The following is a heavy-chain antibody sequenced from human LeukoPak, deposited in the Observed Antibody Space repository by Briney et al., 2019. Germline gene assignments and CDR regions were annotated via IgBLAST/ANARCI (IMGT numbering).Heavy chain of an antibody. Sequence: VSVKVSCKVSGSTLTELSMHWERQAPGKGLEWMGGFDPEDGETIYAQKFQGRVTMTEDTSTDTAYMELSSLRSEDTAVHYCATGLPRPVHAFDIWGQGTMVTVSS. D-gene: IGHD4-11*01. J-gene: IGHJ3*02. CDR2: FDPEDGET. CDR1: GSTLTELS. CDR3: ATGLPRPVHAFDI. V-gene: IGHV1-24*01.